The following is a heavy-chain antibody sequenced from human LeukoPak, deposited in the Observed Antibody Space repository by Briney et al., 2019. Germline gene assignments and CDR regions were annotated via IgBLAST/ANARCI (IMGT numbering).Heavy chain of an antibody. CDR3: AATLVGTTRRFDF. Sequence: PGGSLRLSCSASGFTFSSYAMGWVRQAPGKGLEWVSAISGVGASTYYSDSVRGRFTIYRDNSKNTLYLQMNSLRAEDTAVYYCAATLVGTTRRFDFWGQGTLVTVSS. V-gene: IGHV3-23*01. D-gene: IGHD1-26*01. CDR2: ISGVGAST. J-gene: IGHJ4*02. CDR1: GFTFSSYA.